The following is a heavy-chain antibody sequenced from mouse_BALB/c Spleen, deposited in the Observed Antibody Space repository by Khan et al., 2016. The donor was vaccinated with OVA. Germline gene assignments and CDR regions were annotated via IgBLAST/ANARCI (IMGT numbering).Heavy chain of an antibody. CDR1: GFTFSSFG. D-gene: IGHD2-5*01. CDR2: ISSGGSYT. Sequence: EVELVESGGDLVKPGGSLKLSCAASGFTFSSFGMSWIRQTPDKRLEWVATISSGGSYTYYPDSVKGRFTIPRDNAKNTLYLQMSSLKSEDTAVCYCARQCSNSFFEYWGQGTTRTVSS. V-gene: IGHV5-6*01. J-gene: IGHJ2*01. CDR3: ARQCSNSFFEY.